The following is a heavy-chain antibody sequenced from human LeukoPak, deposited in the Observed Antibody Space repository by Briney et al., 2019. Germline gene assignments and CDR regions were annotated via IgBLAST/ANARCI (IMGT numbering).Heavy chain of an antibody. J-gene: IGHJ4*02. Sequence: PGRSLRLSCAASGFTFSSYAMHWVRQAPGKGLEGVAVISYDGSNKYYADSVKGRFTISRDNSKNTLYLQMNSLRAEDTAVYYCARDFAPDIVVVPAGGFDYWGQGTLVTVSS. CDR1: GFTFSSYA. V-gene: IGHV3-30*04. CDR2: ISYDGSNK. CDR3: ARDFAPDIVVVPAGGFDY. D-gene: IGHD2-2*01.